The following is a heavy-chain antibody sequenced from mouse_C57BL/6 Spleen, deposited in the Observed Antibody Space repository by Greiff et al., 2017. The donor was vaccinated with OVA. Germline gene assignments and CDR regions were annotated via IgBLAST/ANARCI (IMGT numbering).Heavy chain of an antibody. J-gene: IGHJ2*01. CDR3: ARSTMITTVGNYFDY. Sequence: QVQLQQPGAELVMPGASVKLSCKASGYTFTSYWMHWVKQRPGQGLEWIGEIDPSDSYTNYNQKFKGKSTLTVDKSSSTAYMQLSSLTSEDSAVYYCARSTMITTVGNYFDYWGQGTTLTVSS. CDR2: IDPSDSYT. CDR1: GYTFTSYW. D-gene: IGHD2-4*01. V-gene: IGHV1-69*01.